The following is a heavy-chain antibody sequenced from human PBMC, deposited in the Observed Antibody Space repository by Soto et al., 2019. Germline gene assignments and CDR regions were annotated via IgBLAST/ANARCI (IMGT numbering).Heavy chain of an antibody. D-gene: IGHD6-19*01. CDR1: GFTFSSYA. V-gene: IGHV3-23*01. Sequence: EVQLLESGGGLVQPGGSLRLSCAASGFTFSSYAMSWVRQAPGKGLEWVSAISGSGGSTYYADSVKGRFTISRDNSKNKLYLQMNSLRAEDTAVYYCAKENNSQAGSSGWFDYWGQGTLVTVSS. CDR3: AKENNSQAGSSGWFDY. CDR2: ISGSGGST. J-gene: IGHJ4*02.